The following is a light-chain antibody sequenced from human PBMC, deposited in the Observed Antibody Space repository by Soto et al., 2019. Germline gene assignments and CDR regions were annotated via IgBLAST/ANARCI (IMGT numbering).Light chain of an antibody. CDR1: QAIRND. CDR3: LHDSRFPYS. V-gene: IGKV1-6*01. J-gene: IGKJ2*03. Sequence: AIQMTQSPSSLSASVGDTVTFTCRASQAIRNDLGWFQQRPGKPPKLLIYGISILQTGVPSRFSGSGSGTDFTLTTSCLQTEDFATEDGLHDSRFPYSFGQGTRLE. CDR2: GIS.